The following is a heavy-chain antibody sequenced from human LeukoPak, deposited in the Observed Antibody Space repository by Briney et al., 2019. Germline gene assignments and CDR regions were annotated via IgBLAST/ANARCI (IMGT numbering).Heavy chain of an antibody. D-gene: IGHD3-10*01. CDR2: INWNGGST. CDR1: GFTFSSYA. CDR3: ARSMAMVRGFDY. Sequence: GGSLRLSCAASGFTFSSYAMSWVRQAPGKGLGWVSGINWNGGSTGYADSVKGRFTISRDNAKNSLYLQMNSLRAEDTALYYCARSMAMVRGFDYWGQGTLVTVSS. V-gene: IGHV3-20*04. J-gene: IGHJ4*02.